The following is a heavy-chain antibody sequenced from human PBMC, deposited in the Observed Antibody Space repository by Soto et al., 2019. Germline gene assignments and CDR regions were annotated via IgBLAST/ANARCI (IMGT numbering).Heavy chain of an antibody. D-gene: IGHD6-19*01. CDR1: GYTFTSYA. Sequence: GASVKVSCKASGYTFTSYAMHWVRQAPGQRLEWMGWINSGNGNTKYSQKFQGRVTITRDTSASTAYMELSSLRSEDTAVYYCARHSSGLDAFDIWGQGTMVTVS. J-gene: IGHJ3*02. CDR3: ARHSSGLDAFDI. V-gene: IGHV1-3*01. CDR2: INSGNGNT.